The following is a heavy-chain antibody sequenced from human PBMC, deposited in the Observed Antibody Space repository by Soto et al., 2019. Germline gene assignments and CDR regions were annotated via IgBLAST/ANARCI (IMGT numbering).Heavy chain of an antibody. CDR3: AAGEASSRNLAPYYLDF. D-gene: IGHD6-13*01. CDR1: GGSMRNYF. J-gene: IGHJ4*02. V-gene: IGHV4-59*01. Sequence: SETLSLTCTVSGGSMRNYFWTWIRQPPGKGLEWIGYIHYSGTTSFFPAYNPSLRSRVTISEDTSKNQFSLKLLSVTTADTAVYFCAAGEASSRNLAPYYLDFWGQGTLVTVSS. CDR2: IHYSGTT.